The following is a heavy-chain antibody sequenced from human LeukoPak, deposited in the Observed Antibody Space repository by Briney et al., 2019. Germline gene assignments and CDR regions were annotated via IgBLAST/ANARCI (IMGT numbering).Heavy chain of an antibody. CDR3: ARMTPGDYFQY. CDR2: INHSGST. Sequence: SETLSLTCAVYGGSFSGYYWSWIRQPPGKGLEWIGEINHSGSTNYNPSLKSRVTISVDTSKNQFSLKLSSVTAADTAVYYCARMTPGDYFQYWGQGTLVTVSS. CDR1: GGSFSGYY. J-gene: IGHJ4*02. V-gene: IGHV4-34*01.